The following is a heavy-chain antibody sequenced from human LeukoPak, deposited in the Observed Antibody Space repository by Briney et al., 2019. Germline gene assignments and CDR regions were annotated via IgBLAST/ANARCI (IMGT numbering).Heavy chain of an antibody. CDR1: GFTFSSYE. Sequence: PGGSLRLSCAASGFTFSSYEMNWVRQAPGKGLEWVSYISSSGSTIYYADSVEGRFTISRDNAKNSLYLQMNSLRAEDTAVYYCAREGCGGDCYGAGGFYYYYMDVWGKGTTVTVSS. CDR3: AREGCGGDCYGAGGFYYYYMDV. J-gene: IGHJ6*03. D-gene: IGHD2-21*02. V-gene: IGHV3-48*03. CDR2: ISSSGSTI.